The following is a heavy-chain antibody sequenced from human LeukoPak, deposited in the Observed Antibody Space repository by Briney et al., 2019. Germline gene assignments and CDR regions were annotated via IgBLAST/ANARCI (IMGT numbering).Heavy chain of an antibody. CDR1: GGSISSGGYS. CDR2: IYYSGST. D-gene: IGHD6-19*01. V-gene: IGHV4-30-4*07. J-gene: IGHJ4*02. CDR3: AISSGWYFFRKYYFDY. Sequence: PSETLSLTCAVSGGSISSGGYSWSWNRQPPGKGLEWIGYIYYSGSTYYNPSLKSRVTISVDTSKNQFSLKLSSVTAADTAVYYCAISSGWYFFRKYYFDYWGQGTLVTVSS.